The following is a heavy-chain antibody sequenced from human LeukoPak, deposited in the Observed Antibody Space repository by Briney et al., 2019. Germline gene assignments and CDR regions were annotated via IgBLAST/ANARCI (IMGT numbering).Heavy chain of an antibody. Sequence: QAGGSLRLSCAASGFTFSSYWMHWVRQAPGKGLVWVSRINTDGSSTSYADSVKGRFTISRDNAKNTLYLQMNSLRAEDTAVYYCARDPGGPAANGDYWGQGTLVTVSS. V-gene: IGHV3-74*01. CDR3: ARDPGGPAANGDY. J-gene: IGHJ4*02. CDR1: GFTFSSYW. CDR2: INTDGSST. D-gene: IGHD2-2*01.